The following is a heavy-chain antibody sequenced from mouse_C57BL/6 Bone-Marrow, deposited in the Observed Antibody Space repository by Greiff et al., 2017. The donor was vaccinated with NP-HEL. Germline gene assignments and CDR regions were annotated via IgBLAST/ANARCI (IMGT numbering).Heavy chain of an antibody. CDR3: AVYYGSSCGY. J-gene: IGHJ2*01. D-gene: IGHD1-1*01. Sequence: VQLQQPGAELVRPGTSVKLSCKASGYTFTSYWMHWVKQRPGQGLEWIGVIDPSDSYTNYNQKFKGKATLTVDTSSSTAYMQLSSLTSEDSAVYYCAVYYGSSCGYWGQGTTLTVSS. CDR2: IDPSDSYT. CDR1: GYTFTSYW. V-gene: IGHV1-59*01.